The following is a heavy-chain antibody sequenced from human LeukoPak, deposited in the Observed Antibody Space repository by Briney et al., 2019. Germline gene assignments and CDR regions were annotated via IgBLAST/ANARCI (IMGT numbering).Heavy chain of an antibody. J-gene: IGHJ4*02. D-gene: IGHD1-1*01. CDR2: LHTSGST. V-gene: IGHV4-4*07. CDR1: GGSISSYY. Sequence: SETLSLICTVSGGSISSYYWSWIRQPAGEGLEWIGRLHTSGSTHYNPSLKSRVTMSVDTSKNQFSLKLSSVTAADTAVYYCAEGGFGYNDYWGQGTLVTVSS. CDR3: AEGGFGYNDY.